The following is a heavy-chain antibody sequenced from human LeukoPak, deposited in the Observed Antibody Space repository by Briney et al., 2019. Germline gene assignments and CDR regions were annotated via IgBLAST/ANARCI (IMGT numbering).Heavy chain of an antibody. V-gene: IGHV1-24*01. D-gene: IGHD3-22*01. J-gene: IGHJ3*02. CDR1: GYTLTELS. Sequence: ASVKVPCKVSGYTLTELSMHWVRQAPGKGLEWMGGFDPEDGETIYAQKFQGRVTMTEDTSTDTAYMELSSLRSEDTAVYYCATDGPPNYYDSSGYAFDIWGQGTMVTVSS. CDR2: FDPEDGET. CDR3: ATDGPPNYYDSSGYAFDI.